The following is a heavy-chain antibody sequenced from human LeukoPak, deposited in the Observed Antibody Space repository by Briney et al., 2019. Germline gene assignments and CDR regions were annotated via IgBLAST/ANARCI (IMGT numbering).Heavy chain of an antibody. J-gene: IGHJ4*02. CDR3: ARHSRDDYNWRYSFDY. Sequence: PSETLSLTCTVSGGSISTTTYYWGWIRQPPGKGLEWIGYMYYSGSTNYNPSLKSRVTVSVDTSKNQFSLRLSSVTAADTAFYYCARHSRDDYNWRYSFDYWGQGTLVTVSS. CDR2: MYYSGST. V-gene: IGHV4-61*05. CDR1: GGSISTTTYY. D-gene: IGHD5-24*01.